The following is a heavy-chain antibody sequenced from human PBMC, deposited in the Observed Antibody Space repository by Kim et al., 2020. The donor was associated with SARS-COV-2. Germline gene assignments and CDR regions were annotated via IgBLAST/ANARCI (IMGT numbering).Heavy chain of an antibody. J-gene: IGHJ4*02. D-gene: IGHD3-22*01. Sequence: GGSLRLSCAGSGFTFSSHWMSWVRQAPGKGLEWVANIKQDGSEKLYVDSVKGRFSIFRDNTKNSLYLQMNGLRVEDTAVYYCARVTAYERSDYYRPFDHWGQGTLVIVSS. CDR1: GFTFSSHW. CDR2: IKQDGSEK. V-gene: IGHV3-7*03. CDR3: ARVTAYERSDYYRPFDH.